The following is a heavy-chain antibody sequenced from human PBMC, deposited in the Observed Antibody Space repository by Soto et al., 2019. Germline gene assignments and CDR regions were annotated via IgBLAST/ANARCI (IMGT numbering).Heavy chain of an antibody. CDR1: GYTFTSYA. Sequence: EASVKVSCKASGYTFTSYAMHWVRQAPGQRLEWMGWINAGNGNTNYAQKLQGRVKLTADESTRTAYMELSTLSSEDTAVYYCARGTVTGSEYNYYYYGMDVWGQGTTVTVSS. CDR2: INAGNGNT. V-gene: IGHV1-3*01. J-gene: IGHJ6*02. CDR3: ARGTVTGSEYNYYYYGMDV. D-gene: IGHD1-1*01.